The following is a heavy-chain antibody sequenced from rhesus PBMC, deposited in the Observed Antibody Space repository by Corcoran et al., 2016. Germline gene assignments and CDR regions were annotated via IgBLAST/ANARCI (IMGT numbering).Heavy chain of an antibody. J-gene: IGHJ4*01. CDR2: LSSKITYI. CDR3: TRGGTSHAPVDY. CDR1: GFTFSSYG. Sequence: EVQLVESGGGLVQPGGSLRLSCAASGFTFSSYGLTWVLQSPGKGLEWVSSLSSKITYIYYSDSVKGRFTISRDNAKNSLSLQMNSLRAEDTAVYYCTRGGTSHAPVDYWGQGVLVTVSS. V-gene: IGHV3S16*01. D-gene: IGHD1-44*01.